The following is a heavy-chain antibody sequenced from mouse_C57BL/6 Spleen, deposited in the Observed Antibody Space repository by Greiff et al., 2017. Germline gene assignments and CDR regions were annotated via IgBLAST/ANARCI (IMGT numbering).Heavy chain of an antibody. CDR3: ARYYDGSSFDWYFDV. Sequence: QVQLQQSGAELARPGASVKLSCKASGYTFTSYGISWVKQRTGQGLEWIGEIYPRSGNTYYNEKFKGKATLTADKSSSTAYMELRSLTSEDSAVYFCARYYDGSSFDWYFDVWGTGTTVTVSS. V-gene: IGHV1-81*01. CDR1: GYTFTSYG. CDR2: IYPRSGNT. J-gene: IGHJ1*03. D-gene: IGHD1-1*01.